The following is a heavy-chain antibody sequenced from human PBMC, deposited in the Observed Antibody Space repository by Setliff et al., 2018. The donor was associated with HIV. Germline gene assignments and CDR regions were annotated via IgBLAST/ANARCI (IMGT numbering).Heavy chain of an antibody. Sequence: GASVKVSCKASGYIFTSYGISWVRQAPGQGLEWMGWISAYNGNTNYAQKFQGRVSMTIDTSTSTAYMGLRSLRPDDTAVYFCARDPSSGIYYDSSGQYFQNWGQGTLVTVS. D-gene: IGHD3-22*01. CDR3: ARDPSSGIYYDSSGQYFQN. J-gene: IGHJ1*01. V-gene: IGHV1-18*01. CDR1: GYIFTSYG. CDR2: ISAYNGNT.